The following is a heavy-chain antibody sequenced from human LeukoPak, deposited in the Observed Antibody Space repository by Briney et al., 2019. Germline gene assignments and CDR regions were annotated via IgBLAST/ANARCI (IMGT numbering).Heavy chain of an antibody. CDR1: GGSISSGGYY. D-gene: IGHD2-15*01. J-gene: IGHJ4*02. CDR2: IYHSGST. Sequence: SQTLSLTCTVSGGSISSGGYYWSWIRQPPGKGLEWIGYIYHSGSTYYNPSLKSRVTISVDRSKNQFSLKLSSVTAADTAVYYCARLLTGNCSGGSCYSGLDYWGQGTLVTVSS. CDR3: ARLLTGNCSGGSCYSGLDY. V-gene: IGHV4-30-2*01.